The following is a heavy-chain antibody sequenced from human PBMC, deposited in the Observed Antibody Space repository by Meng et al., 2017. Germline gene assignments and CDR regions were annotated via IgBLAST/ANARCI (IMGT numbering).Heavy chain of an antibody. CDR3: ARSRGGLFDAFDI. V-gene: IGHV3-13*01. Sequence: GESLKISCAASGFTFSSYDMHWVRQATGQGLEWVSAIGTAGDTYYPGSVKGRFTISRENAKNSLYLQMNSLRAGDTAVYYCARSRGGLFDAFDIWGQGTMVTVSS. J-gene: IGHJ3*02. CDR2: IGTAGDT. D-gene: IGHD3-10*01. CDR1: GFTFSSYD.